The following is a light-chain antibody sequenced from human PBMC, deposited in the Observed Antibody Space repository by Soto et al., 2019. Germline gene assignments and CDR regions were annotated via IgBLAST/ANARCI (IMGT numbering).Light chain of an antibody. V-gene: IGKV1-39*01. CDR3: QQSATPRWP. CDR2: TAS. J-gene: IGKJ1*01. CDR1: QRINNL. Sequence: QSPVFLTASVGDSVTITCRASQRINNLLNWYQQKPGKAPKLLIHTASSLQTGVPSRFTGGGSGTDFSLTINSLQPEDCATYCCQQSATPRWPFGQGTKVDIK.